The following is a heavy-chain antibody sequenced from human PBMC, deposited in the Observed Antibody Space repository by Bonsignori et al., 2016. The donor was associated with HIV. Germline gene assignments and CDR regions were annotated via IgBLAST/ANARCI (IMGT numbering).Heavy chain of an antibody. CDR3: AEEFSDAFDI. J-gene: IGHJ3*02. D-gene: IGHD3-3*02. V-gene: IGHV1-2*02. Sequence: VRQAPGQGLEWMGWINPNSGGTNYAQKFQGRVTMTRDTSISTAYMELSRLRSDDTAVYYCAEEFSDAFDIWGQGTMVTVSS. CDR2: INPNSGGT.